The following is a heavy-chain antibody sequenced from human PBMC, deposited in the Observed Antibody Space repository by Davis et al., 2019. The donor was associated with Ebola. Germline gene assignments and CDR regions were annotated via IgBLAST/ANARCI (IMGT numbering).Heavy chain of an antibody. CDR2: ISSSSSYI. V-gene: IGHV3-21*04. CDR1: GFTFSSYS. CDR3: ARSGLSFGVVKYHYGMDV. Sequence: GGSLRLSCAASGFTFSSYSMNWVRQAPGKGLEWVSSISSSSSYIYYAGSVKGRFTVSRDNSKKTMYLQMNSLRAEDTAVYYCARSGLSFGVVKYHYGMDVWGKGTTVTVSS. D-gene: IGHD3-3*01. J-gene: IGHJ6*04.